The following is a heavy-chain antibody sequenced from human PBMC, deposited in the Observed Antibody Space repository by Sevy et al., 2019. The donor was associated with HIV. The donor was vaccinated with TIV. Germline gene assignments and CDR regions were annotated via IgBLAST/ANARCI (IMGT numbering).Heavy chain of an antibody. CDR2: ISSSGSTI. CDR3: ARDQGDGYNSVSDY. CDR1: AFTFSDYY. D-gene: IGHD5-12*01. V-gene: IGHV3-11*01. J-gene: IGHJ4*02. Sequence: GGSLRLSCAASAFTFSDYYMSWIRQAPGKGLEWVSYISSSGSTIYYADSVKGRFTISRDNAKNSLYLQMNSLRAEDTVVYYCARDQGDGYNSVSDYWGQGTLVTVSS.